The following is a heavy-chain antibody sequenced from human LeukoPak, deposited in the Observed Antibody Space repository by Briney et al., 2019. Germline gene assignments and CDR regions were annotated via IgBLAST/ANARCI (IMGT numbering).Heavy chain of an antibody. V-gene: IGHV1-24*01. CDR3: AKSNTRYYYYYYMDV. J-gene: IGHJ6*03. Sequence: ASVKVSCKVSGYTLTELSMHWVRQAPGKGLEWMGGFDPEDGETIYAQKFQGRVTMTEDASTDTAYMELSSLRAEDTAVYYCAKSNTRYYYYYYMDVWGKGTTVTISS. D-gene: IGHD4/OR15-4a*01. CDR1: GYTLTELS. CDR2: FDPEDGET.